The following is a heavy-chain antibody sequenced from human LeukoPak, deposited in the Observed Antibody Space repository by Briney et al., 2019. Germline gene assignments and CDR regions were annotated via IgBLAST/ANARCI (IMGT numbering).Heavy chain of an antibody. CDR1: GGSFSGYY. CDR3: ARGRDFWRTNFDY. CDR2: INHSGST. V-gene: IGHV4-34*01. Sequence: SETLSLTCAVYGGSFSGYYWSWIRQLPGKGLEWIGEINHSGSTNYNPSLKSRVTISVDTSKNQFSLKLSSVTAADTAVYYCARGRDFWRTNFDYWGQGTLVTVSS. J-gene: IGHJ4*02. D-gene: IGHD3-3*01.